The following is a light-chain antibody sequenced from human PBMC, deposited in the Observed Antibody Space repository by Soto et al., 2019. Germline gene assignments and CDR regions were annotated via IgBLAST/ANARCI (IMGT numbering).Light chain of an antibody. V-gene: IGKV3-20*01. J-gene: IGKJ3*01. CDR2: GAS. CDR3: QHYDSSAGWT. CDR1: QSFHTNY. Sequence: EIVVTQSPGTPSLSPGERATLSCRASQSFHTNYLPWYQHRPGQAPRLLIYGASIMASGIPGRFSGRGSGTDFNLTTSRLEPEDSPLYYGQHYDSSAGWTYGRGNKIDIK.